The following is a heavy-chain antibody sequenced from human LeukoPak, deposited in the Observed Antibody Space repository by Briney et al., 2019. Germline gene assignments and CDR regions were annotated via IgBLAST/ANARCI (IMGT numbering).Heavy chain of an antibody. CDR1: GFTVNRDY. D-gene: IGHD1-1*01. V-gene: IGHV3-53*01. J-gene: IGHJ4*02. CDR2: VYTDGRT. CDR3: TRGSPTVSAGYN. Sequence: GESLRLSCAASGFTVNRDYMSWVRQSPGKGLEWASVVYTDGRTFYADSVKGRFTISRDDSKNTVFLQMNSLRAEDTAIYFCTRGSPTVSAGYNWGRGTVVTVSS.